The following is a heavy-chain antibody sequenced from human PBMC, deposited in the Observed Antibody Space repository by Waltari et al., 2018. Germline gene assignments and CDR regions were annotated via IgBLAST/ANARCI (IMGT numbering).Heavy chain of an antibody. V-gene: IGHV1-24*01. D-gene: IGHD3-3*01. Sequence: QVQLVQSGAEVKKPGASVKVSCKVSGYTLTELSMHWVRQAPGKGLEWMGGFDPEDGETIYAQKFQGRGTMTEDTSTDTAYMELSSLRSEDTAVYYCATDRITIFGVVITNYGMDIWGQGTTVTVSS. CDR2: FDPEDGET. J-gene: IGHJ6*02. CDR3: ATDRITIFGVVITNYGMDI. CDR1: GYTLTELS.